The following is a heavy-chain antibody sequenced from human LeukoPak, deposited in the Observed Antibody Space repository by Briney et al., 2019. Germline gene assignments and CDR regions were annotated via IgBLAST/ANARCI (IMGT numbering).Heavy chain of an antibody. CDR2: INSDGSNT. D-gene: IGHD2/OR15-2a*01. CDR3: VSDGPGDFPVDY. Sequence: GGSLRLSCAASGFTFSSYWMHWVRQAPGKGLVWVSRINSDGSNTRCADSVKGRFTISRDNAKNTLCLQMNSLRAEDTAVYYCVSDGPGDFPVDYWGQGTLVTVSS. CDR1: GFTFSSYW. J-gene: IGHJ4*02. V-gene: IGHV3-74*01.